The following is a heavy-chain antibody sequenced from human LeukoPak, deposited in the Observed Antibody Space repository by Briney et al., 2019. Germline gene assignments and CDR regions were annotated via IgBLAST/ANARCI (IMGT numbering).Heavy chain of an antibody. CDR3: ASTTYYYDSSGLDY. D-gene: IGHD3-22*01. CDR1: GGSFSGYY. Sequence: SETLSLTCAVYGGSFSGYYWSWIRQPPGKGLEWIGEINHSGSTNYNPSLKSRVTISVDTSKNQFSLKLGSVTAADTAVYYCASTTYYYDSSGLDYWGQGTLVTVSS. CDR2: INHSGST. J-gene: IGHJ4*02. V-gene: IGHV4-34*01.